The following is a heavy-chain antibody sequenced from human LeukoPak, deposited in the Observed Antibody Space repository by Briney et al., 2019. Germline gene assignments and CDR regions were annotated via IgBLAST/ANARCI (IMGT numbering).Heavy chain of an antibody. D-gene: IGHD3-22*01. V-gene: IGHV3-23*01. J-gene: IGHJ1*01. CDR3: AKMYYYDSSGYNEYFQH. CDR2: ISGSGGST. Sequence: PGGSLRLSCAASGFTFSSYAMSWVRQAPGKGLEWVSAISGSGGSTYYADSVKGRFTISRDNSKNTLYLQMNSLRAEDTAVYYCAKMYYYDSSGYNEYFQHWGQGTVVTVSS. CDR1: GFTFSSYA.